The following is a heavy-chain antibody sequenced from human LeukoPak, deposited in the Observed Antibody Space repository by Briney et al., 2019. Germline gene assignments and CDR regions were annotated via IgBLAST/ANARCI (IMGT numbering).Heavy chain of an antibody. D-gene: IGHD6-25*01. Sequence: GGSLRLSCAASGFIFSSFGMHWVRQAPGKGLEWVAVIWHDGSYKYYLDSVKGRFTISRDNAKNTLYLQMNNLRVEDTAVYYCARDPAGAYFDYWGQGTLVTVSS. J-gene: IGHJ4*02. CDR2: IWHDGSYK. CDR1: GFIFSSFG. V-gene: IGHV3-33*01. CDR3: ARDPAGAYFDY.